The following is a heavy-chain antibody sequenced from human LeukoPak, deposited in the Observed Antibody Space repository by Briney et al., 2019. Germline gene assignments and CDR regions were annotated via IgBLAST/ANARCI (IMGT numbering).Heavy chain of an antibody. D-gene: IGHD6-13*01. V-gene: IGHV4-39*07. Sequence: SETLSLTCVVSGGSISSTSYYWGWIRQPPGKGLEWIGSIYYSGSTYYSPSLKSRVTISVDTSKNQFSLKLSSVTAEDTAVYYCTLRIAAAGRVDYWGQGTLVTVSS. CDR3: TLRIAAAGRVDY. J-gene: IGHJ4*02. CDR2: IYYSGST. CDR1: GGSISSTSYY.